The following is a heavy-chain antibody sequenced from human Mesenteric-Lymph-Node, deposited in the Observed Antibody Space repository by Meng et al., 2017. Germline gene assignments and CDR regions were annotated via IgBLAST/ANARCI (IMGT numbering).Heavy chain of an antibody. CDR1: GGSISSSSYY. D-gene: IGHD1-7*01. CDR3: ARVGGMFWNYRYGMDV. J-gene: IGHJ6*02. CDR2: IYYSGST. V-gene: IGHV4-39*07. Sequence: SETLSLTCTVSGGSISSSSYYWGWIRQPPGKGLEWIGSIYYSGSTYYNPSLKSRVTISVDTSKNQFSLKLSSVTAADTAVYYCARVGGMFWNYRYGMDVWGQGTTVTVSS.